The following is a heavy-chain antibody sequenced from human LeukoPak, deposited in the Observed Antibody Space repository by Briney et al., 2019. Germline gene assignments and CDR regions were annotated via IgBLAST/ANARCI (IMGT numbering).Heavy chain of an antibody. CDR2: INTYNCNT. D-gene: IGHD1-26*01. V-gene: IGHV1-18*01. Sequence: APVKVSCTTSDYTFTYYVISWVREAPGQGLEWMGWINTYNCNTDVAQTFQGRVTMTTDTSTSTAYMELRSLRSDDTAVYYCARGEKPYDYWGQGTLVCVSS. J-gene: IGHJ4*02. CDR1: DYTFTYYV. CDR3: ARGEKPYDY.